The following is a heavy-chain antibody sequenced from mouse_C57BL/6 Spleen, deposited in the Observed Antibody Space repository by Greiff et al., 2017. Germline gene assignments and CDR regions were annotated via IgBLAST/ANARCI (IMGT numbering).Heavy chain of an antibody. Sequence: QVQLKQSGAELVKPGASVKLSCKASGYTFTEYTIHWVKQRSGQGLEWIGWFYPGSGSIKYNEKFKDKATLTADKSSSTVYMELSRLTSEDSAVYFCARHEDRDYYGNLDAMDYWGQGTSVTVSS. D-gene: IGHD2-1*01. J-gene: IGHJ4*01. CDR3: ARHEDRDYYGNLDAMDY. CDR1: GYTFTEYT. CDR2: FYPGSGSI. V-gene: IGHV1-62-2*01.